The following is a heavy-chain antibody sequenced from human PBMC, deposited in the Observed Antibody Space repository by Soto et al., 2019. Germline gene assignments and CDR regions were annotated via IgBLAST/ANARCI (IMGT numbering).Heavy chain of an antibody. D-gene: IGHD2-15*01. CDR3: ARVDSISYSGGSCYSRWFYYYYYGMDV. CDR2: ISAYNGNT. J-gene: IGHJ6*02. V-gene: IGHV1-18*04. Sequence: XSVKVSCKASGYTFTSYGISWVRQAPGQGLEWMGWISAYNGNTNYAQKLQGRVTMTTDTSTSTAYMELRSLRSDDTAVYYCARVDSISYSGGSCYSRWFYYYYYGMDVWGQGTTVTVSS. CDR1: GYTFTSYG.